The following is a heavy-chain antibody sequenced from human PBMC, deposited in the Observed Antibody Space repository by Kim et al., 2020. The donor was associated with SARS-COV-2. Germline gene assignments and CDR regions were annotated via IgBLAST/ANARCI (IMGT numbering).Heavy chain of an antibody. CDR3: VRSVPSFYERVAFHI. CDR2: INPNRGDT. D-gene: IGHD3-16*01. J-gene: IGHJ3*02. V-gene: IGHV1-2*02. Sequence: ASVKVSCKASGYTFSAYYIHWVRQAPGQGLEWVGWINPNRGDTKYAQKFQGRVTLTRDTSIATAYLDLSSLRSDDTAMYYCVRSVPSFYERVAFHIWGRGTMVSISS. CDR1: GYTFSAYY.